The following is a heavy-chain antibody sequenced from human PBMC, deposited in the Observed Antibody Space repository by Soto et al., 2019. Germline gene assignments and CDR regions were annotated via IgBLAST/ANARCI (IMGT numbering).Heavy chain of an antibody. D-gene: IGHD3-3*01. J-gene: IGHJ6*02. Sequence: SETLSLTCTVSGGSISSSSYYWGWIRQPPGKGLEWIGSIYYSGSTYYNPSLKSRVTISVDTSKNQFSLKLCSVTAADTAVYYCARLEGDYDFWSGRSYYGMDVWGQGTTVTVSS. CDR2: IYYSGST. CDR3: ARLEGDYDFWSGRSYYGMDV. V-gene: IGHV4-39*01. CDR1: GGSISSSSYY.